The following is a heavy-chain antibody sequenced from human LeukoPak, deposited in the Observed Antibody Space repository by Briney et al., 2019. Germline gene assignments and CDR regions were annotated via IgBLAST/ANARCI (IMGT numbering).Heavy chain of an antibody. CDR3: ARSRWFGSYFDY. J-gene: IGHJ4*02. D-gene: IGHD3-10*01. V-gene: IGHV4-34*01. Sequence: SETLSLTCAVYGGSFSGYYWSWIRQPPGKGLEWIGEINHSGSTNYNPSLKSRVTLSVDTSKNQFSLKLSSVTAADTAVYYCARSRWFGSYFDYWGQGTLVTVSS. CDR1: GGSFSGYY. CDR2: INHSGST.